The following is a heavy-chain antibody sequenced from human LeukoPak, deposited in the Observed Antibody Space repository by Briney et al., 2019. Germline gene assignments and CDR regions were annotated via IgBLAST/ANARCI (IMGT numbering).Heavy chain of an antibody. D-gene: IGHD6-19*01. CDR2: ISGSGGST. J-gene: IGHJ4*02. Sequence: PGGSLRLSCAASGFTFSSYAMSWVRQAPGNGLEWVSAISGSGGSTYYADSVKGRFTISRDNSKNTLYLQMNSPRAEDTAVSYCAINGPIAVAGSSSFDYWGQGTLVTVSS. CDR3: AINGPIAVAGSSSFDY. CDR1: GFTFSSYA. V-gene: IGHV3-23*01.